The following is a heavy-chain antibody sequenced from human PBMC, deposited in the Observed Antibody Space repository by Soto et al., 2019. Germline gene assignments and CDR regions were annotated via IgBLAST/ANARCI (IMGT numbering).Heavy chain of an antibody. Sequence: QVQLVESGGGVVQPGRSLRLSCAASGFTFGNYGMHWVRQPPGKGLEWMSAILYDGSDTYYADSVKGRFTISRDGSKNTLYLQMDSMRTEDPAVYYCAKWGEVTHKPGCNYYSGMDVLGQGTPGTVSS. CDR1: GFTFGNYG. J-gene: IGHJ6*02. CDR2: ILYDGSDT. V-gene: IGHV3-30*18. CDR3: AKWGEVTHKPGCNYYSGMDV. D-gene: IGHD3-16*01.